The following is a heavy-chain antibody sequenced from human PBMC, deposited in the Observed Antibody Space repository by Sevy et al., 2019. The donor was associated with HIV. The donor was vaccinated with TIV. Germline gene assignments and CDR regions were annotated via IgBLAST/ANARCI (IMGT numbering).Heavy chain of an antibody. D-gene: IGHD3-22*01. V-gene: IGHV3-30*18. Sequence: GGSLRLSCAASGFTFSSYGMHWVRQAPGKGLEWVAVISYDGSNKYYADSVKGRFTISRDNSKNTLYLQMNSLRAEDTAVYYCAKDGSYYYYDSRGPTLPYYFDHWGQGTLVTVSS. CDR3: AKDGSYYYYDSRGPTLPYYFDH. J-gene: IGHJ4*02. CDR2: ISYDGSNK. CDR1: GFTFSSYG.